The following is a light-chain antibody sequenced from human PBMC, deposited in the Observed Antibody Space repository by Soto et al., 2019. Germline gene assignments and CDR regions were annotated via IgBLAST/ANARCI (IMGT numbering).Light chain of an antibody. CDR1: QGISSY. V-gene: IGKV1-8*01. CDR2: AAS. Sequence: AIRMTQSPSSLSASTGDRVTITCRASQGISSYLAWYQQKPGKAPKLLIYAASTLQSGVPSRFSGSGSGTDFTLTISCLQSEDFATYYCQQYYSYPPTFGRGPSWRSN. CDR3: QQYYSYPPT. J-gene: IGKJ2*01.